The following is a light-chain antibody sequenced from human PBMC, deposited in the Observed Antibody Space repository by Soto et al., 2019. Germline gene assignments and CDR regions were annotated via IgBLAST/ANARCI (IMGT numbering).Light chain of an antibody. CDR3: QTWYSNTHSP. J-gene: IGLJ2*01. Sequence: QTVLTQSSSDSASLGSSVKLTCTLNSGHSNNIIAWHPQQPGKAPRYLMKLERSGSYTEGSGVPDRFSGSSSGADLYLTTSNLQSEDEADYYCQTWYSNTHSPFGGGTKLTVL. V-gene: IGLV4-60*03. CDR2: LERSGSY. CDR1: SGHSNNI.